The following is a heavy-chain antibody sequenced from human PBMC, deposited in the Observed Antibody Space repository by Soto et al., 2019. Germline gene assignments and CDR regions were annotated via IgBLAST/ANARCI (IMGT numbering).Heavy chain of an antibody. D-gene: IGHD3-3*01. J-gene: IGHJ4*02. V-gene: IGHV3-23*01. Sequence: GVSLRLSCAASGFTFSSYAMSWVRQAPGRGLDWVSSISGTGDSTYYADSVKGRFTISRDSSTNTLYLQMNSLRAEDTAIYYCAKAVWRDRKSGLHYWGQGTLVTVSS. CDR3: AKAVWRDRKSGLHY. CDR1: GFTFSSYA. CDR2: ISGTGDST.